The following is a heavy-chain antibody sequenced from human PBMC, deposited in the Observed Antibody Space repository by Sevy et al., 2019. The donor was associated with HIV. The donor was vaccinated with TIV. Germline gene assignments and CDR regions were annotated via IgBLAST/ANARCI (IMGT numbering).Heavy chain of an antibody. J-gene: IGHJ2*01. CDR1: GFTFNNYA. D-gene: IGHD6-13*01. V-gene: IGHV3-23*01. CDR3: AKHYIHDIADGWYFDL. Sequence: GGSLRLSCAASGFTFNNYAMSWVRQAPGKGLEGKGLEWVSTISGGGGGTYYADSVRGRFTISRDNSKNTLYLQVNSLRVEDTAVYYFAKHYIHDIADGWYFDLWSRGTLVTVSS. CDR2: ISGGGGGT.